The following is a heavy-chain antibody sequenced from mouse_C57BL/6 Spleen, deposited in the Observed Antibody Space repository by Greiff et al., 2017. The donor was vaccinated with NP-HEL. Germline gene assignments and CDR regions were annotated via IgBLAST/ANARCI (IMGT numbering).Heavy chain of an antibody. V-gene: IGHV1-61*01. CDR3: ARGDMVTDY. CDR1: GYTFTSYW. CDR2: IYPSDSET. D-gene: IGHD2-2*01. J-gene: IGHJ2*01. Sequence: VQLQQPGAELVRPGSSVKLSCKASGYTFTSYWMDWVKQRPGQGLEWIGNIYPSDSETHYNQKFKDKATLTVDKSSSTAYMQLSSLTSEDSAVYYCARGDMVTDYWGQGTTLTVSS.